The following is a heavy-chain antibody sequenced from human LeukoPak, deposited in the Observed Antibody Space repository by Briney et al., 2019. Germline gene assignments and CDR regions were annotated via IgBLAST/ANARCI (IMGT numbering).Heavy chain of an antibody. CDR2: IRSKAYSGTT. CDR3: TRRRYSGSYASDY. Sequence: GGSLRLSCTASGFTFGDYAMSWFRQAPGKGLEWVGFIRSKAYSGTTEYAASVKGRFTISRDDSKSIAYLQMNSLKTEDTAVYYCTRRRYSGSYASDYWGQGTLVTVSS. V-gene: IGHV3-49*03. D-gene: IGHD1-26*01. CDR1: GFTFGDYA. J-gene: IGHJ4*02.